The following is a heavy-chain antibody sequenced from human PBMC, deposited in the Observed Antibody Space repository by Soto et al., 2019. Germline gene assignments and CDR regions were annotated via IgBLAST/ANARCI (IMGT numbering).Heavy chain of an antibody. J-gene: IGHJ4*02. Sequence: EVQLVESGGGLVKPGGSLRLSCAASGFTFSTYSMNWVRQAPGKGLEWVSFISSSSDYIYYADSVKGRFTISRDNAKKSLFLQVNSLRPEDTALYYCARGGNYFDYWGQGSLVTVSS. V-gene: IGHV3-21*01. CDR3: ARGGNYFDY. CDR1: GFTFSTYS. CDR2: ISSSSDYI. D-gene: IGHD3-10*01.